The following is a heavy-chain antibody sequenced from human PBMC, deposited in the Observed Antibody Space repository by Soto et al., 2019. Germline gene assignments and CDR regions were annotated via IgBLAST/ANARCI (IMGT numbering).Heavy chain of an antibody. J-gene: IGHJ4*02. CDR3: VRYCSSTLCNGVATRTFDY. V-gene: IGHV3-48*03. CDR1: RFTFSTYE. Sequence: PGGSLRLSCAASRFTFSTYEMHWVRQAPGKCLEWVSCISSSGSSVYYADSVKGRFTISRDNSRNSLYLQMNSLRDEDTALYYCVRYCSSTLCNGVATRTFDYWGQGXLVTVYS. CDR2: ISSSGSSV. D-gene: IGHD5-12*01.